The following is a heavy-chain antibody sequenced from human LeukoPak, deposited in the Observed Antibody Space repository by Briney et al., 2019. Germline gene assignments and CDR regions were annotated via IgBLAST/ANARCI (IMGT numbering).Heavy chain of an antibody. CDR3: AKGYLIVVADNFDY. Sequence: GGSLRLSCAASGFTFDDYAMHWVRQAPGKGLEWVSGISWNSGSIACADSVRGRFTISRDNAKNSLYLQMNGLRPEDTALYYCAKGYLIVVADNFDYWGQGTLVTVSS. J-gene: IGHJ4*02. CDR1: GFTFDDYA. V-gene: IGHV3-9*01. D-gene: IGHD6-19*01. CDR2: ISWNSGSI.